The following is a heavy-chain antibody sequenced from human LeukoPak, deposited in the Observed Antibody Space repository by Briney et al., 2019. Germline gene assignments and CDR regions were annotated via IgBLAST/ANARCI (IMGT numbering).Heavy chain of an antibody. CDR3: ASIAARRGYYFDY. V-gene: IGHV4-39*01. Sequence: SETLSLTCTVSGASITSSSYYWGWIRQPPWKGLEWIGSIYYSGSTYYNPSLKSRVTISVDTSQNQFCLKLSSVTAADTAVYYSASIAARRGYYFDYWGQGTLVTVSS. CDR1: GASITSSSYY. J-gene: IGHJ4*02. CDR2: IYYSGST. D-gene: IGHD6-6*01.